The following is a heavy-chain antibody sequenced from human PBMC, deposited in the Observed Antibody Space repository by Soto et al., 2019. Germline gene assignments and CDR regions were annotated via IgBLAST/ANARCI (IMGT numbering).Heavy chain of an antibody. D-gene: IGHD5-18*01. CDR3: ARGYGRNFDY. Sequence: SETLSLTCAVSGGSISSGGYSWSWIRQPPGKGLEWIGYIYHSGGTYYNPSLKSRVTISVDTSKNQFSLELSSVTAADTAVYYCARGYGRNFDYWGQGTLVTVSS. CDR2: IYHSGGT. J-gene: IGHJ4*02. CDR1: GGSISSGGYS. V-gene: IGHV4-30-2*01.